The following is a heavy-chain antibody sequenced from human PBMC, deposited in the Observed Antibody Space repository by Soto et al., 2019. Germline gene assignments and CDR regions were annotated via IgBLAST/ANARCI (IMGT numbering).Heavy chain of an antibody. V-gene: IGHV3-11*03. CDR2: ISSSSSYT. J-gene: IGHJ3*02. CDR3: ARWDDVFDS. CDR1: GFTFSDYY. D-gene: IGHD1-26*01. Sequence: GGSLRLSCAAPGFTFSDYYMSWIRQAPGKGLEWVSYISSSSSYTNYADSVKGRFTISRDNAKNSLYLQMNSLRAEDTAVYYCARWDDVFDSWGQRTMVTVSS.